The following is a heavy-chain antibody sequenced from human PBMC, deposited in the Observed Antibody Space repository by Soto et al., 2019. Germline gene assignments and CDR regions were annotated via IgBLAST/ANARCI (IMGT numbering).Heavy chain of an antibody. CDR3: ARDHGVDSDSSGYYYY. Sequence: GGSLRLSCAASGFTFSSYAMHWVRQAPGKGLEWVAVISYDGSNKYYADSVKGRFTISRDNSKNTLYLQMNSLRAEDTAVYYCARDHGVDSDSSGYYYY. V-gene: IGHV3-30-3*01. CDR2: ISYDGSNK. CDR1: GFTFSSYA. D-gene: IGHD3-22*01. J-gene: IGHJ6*01.